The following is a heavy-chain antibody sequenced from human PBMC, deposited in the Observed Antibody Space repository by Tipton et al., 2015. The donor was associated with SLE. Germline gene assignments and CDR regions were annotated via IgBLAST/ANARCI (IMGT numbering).Heavy chain of an antibody. CDR2: IYYSETT. V-gene: IGHV4-59*01. D-gene: IGHD6-13*01. Sequence: VSGGSINNFYWSWLRQPPGKGLEWIGYIYYSETTNYNPSLKSRVTISVDTSKNQFSLGLRSVTAADTAVYYCARLIAVGTDYFDLWGRGTLVTVSS. CDR3: ARLIAVGTDYFDL. CDR1: GGSINNFY. J-gene: IGHJ2*01.